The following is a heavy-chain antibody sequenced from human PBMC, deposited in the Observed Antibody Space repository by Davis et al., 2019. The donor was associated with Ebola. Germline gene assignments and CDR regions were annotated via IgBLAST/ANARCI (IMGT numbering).Heavy chain of an antibody. V-gene: IGHV3-49*03. CDR2: IRSKAYGGTT. CDR3: TREGYCSSTSCFLYYYYGMDV. D-gene: IGHD2-2*01. J-gene: IGHJ6*02. CDR1: GFTFGAYA. Sequence: PGGSLRLSCTASGFTFGAYAMSWFRQAPGKGLEWVGFIRSKAYGGTTEYAASVKGRFTISRDDSKSIAYLQMNSLKTEDTAVYYCTREGYCSSTSCFLYYYYGMDVWGQGTTVTVSS.